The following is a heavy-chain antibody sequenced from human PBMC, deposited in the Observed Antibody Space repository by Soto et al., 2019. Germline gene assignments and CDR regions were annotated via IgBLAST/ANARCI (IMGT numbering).Heavy chain of an antibody. J-gene: IGHJ3*01. D-gene: IGHD5-12*01. V-gene: IGHV3-23*01. Sequence: GGSLRLSCAASGFIFTHYAMNWVRQAPGKGLEWVSVIGGRGNSAYYADSVQGRFTISRDNSKNTLSLQMSSLTADDTAIYYCVREGRGSFDFWGRGTMVTVSS. CDR2: IGGRGNSA. CDR3: VREGRGSFDF. CDR1: GFIFTHYA.